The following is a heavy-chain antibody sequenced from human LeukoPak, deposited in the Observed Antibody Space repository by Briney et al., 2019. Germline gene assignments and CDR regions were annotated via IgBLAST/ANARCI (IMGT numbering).Heavy chain of an antibody. Sequence: SETLSLTCSVSGGSISSSSYYWGWIRQPPGKGLEWIGSMCYSGSTNYNPSLKSRVTISVDTSKNQFSLKLSSVTAADTAVYYCARGLLWFGESTNWFDPWGQGTLVTVSS. V-gene: IGHV4-39*07. D-gene: IGHD3-10*01. CDR2: MCYSGST. J-gene: IGHJ5*02. CDR3: ARGLLWFGESTNWFDP. CDR1: GGSISSSSYY.